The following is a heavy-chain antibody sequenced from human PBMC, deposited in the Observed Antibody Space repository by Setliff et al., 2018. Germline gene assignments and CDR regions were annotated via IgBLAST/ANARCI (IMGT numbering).Heavy chain of an antibody. CDR2: INPNSGDT. CDR3: AREVLSTVVAWDY. V-gene: IGHV1-2*02. Sequence: ASVKVSCKASGNTFTGYYIHWLRQAPGQGLEWMGCINPNSGDTTFAQKFQGRVTITRDTANSTDYMDLSRLTSDDTAVYYCAREVLSTVVAWDYWGQGTLVTVSS. J-gene: IGHJ4*02. CDR1: GNTFTGYY. D-gene: IGHD4-17*01.